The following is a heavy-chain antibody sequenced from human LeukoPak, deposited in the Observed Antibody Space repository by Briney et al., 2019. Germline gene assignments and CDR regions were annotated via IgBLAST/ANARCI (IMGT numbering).Heavy chain of an antibody. V-gene: IGHV3-9*03. J-gene: IGHJ4*02. Sequence: GKSLRLSCVASGFTFDDHAMHWVRQAPGKGLEWVSGVNWNSGIIGYADSLKGRFTISRDNAKNSLYLQMNSLRAEDMALYYCARDRGLGWYYFDYWGQGTLVTVSS. CDR2: VNWNSGII. CDR3: ARDRGLGWYYFDY. CDR1: GFTFDDHA. D-gene: IGHD6-19*01.